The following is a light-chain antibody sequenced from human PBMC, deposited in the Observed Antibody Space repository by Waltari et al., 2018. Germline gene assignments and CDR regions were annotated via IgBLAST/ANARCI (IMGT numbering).Light chain of an antibody. CDR1: QSVSRA. CDR3: QHYVRLPVT. CDR2: GAS. V-gene: IGKV3-20*01. Sequence: EIVLTPSPGILSLSPGERVTLSCRASQSVSRALAWYQQKPGQAPRLLIYGASSRATGIPDRFSGSGSGTDFSLTISRLEPEDFAVYYCQHYVRLPVTFGQGTKVEIK. J-gene: IGKJ1*01.